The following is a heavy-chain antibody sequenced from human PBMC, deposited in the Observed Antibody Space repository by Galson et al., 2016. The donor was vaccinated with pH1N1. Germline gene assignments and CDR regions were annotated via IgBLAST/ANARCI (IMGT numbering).Heavy chain of an antibody. CDR3: ARLVRGSYPDPLYYFDF. D-gene: IGHD1-26*01. CDR2: IHYSETT. V-gene: IGHV4-39*02. J-gene: IGHJ4*02. CDR1: GGSISTGGYY. Sequence: SETLSLTCTVSGGSISTGGYYWSWIRQQPGKGLEWIGNIHYSETTYYNPSLKSRVTISVDTSKNHFSLKLNYVTAADAAVYFCARLVRGSYPDPLYYFDFWGQGTLVTVSS.